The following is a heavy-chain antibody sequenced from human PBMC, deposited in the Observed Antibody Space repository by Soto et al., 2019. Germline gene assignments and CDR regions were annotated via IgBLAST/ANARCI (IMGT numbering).Heavy chain of an antibody. D-gene: IGHD6-6*01. CDR1: GFTFSSYE. J-gene: IGHJ4*02. CDR3: ARVGQLARILDY. CDR2: ISSSGSTI. Sequence: EVQLVESGGGLVQPGGSLRLSCAASGFTFSSYEMNWVRQAPGKGLEWVSYISSSGSTIYYADSVKGRFTISRDNAKYSLYLQMNSLRAEDTAVYYCARVGQLARILDYWGQGTLVTVSS. V-gene: IGHV3-48*03.